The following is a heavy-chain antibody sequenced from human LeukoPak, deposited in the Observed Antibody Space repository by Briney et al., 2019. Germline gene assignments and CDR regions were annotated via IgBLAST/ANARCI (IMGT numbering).Heavy chain of an antibody. V-gene: IGHV4-59*01. CDR1: GGSISSYY. CDR3: ARAAYSGSSKGAFDI. D-gene: IGHD1-26*01. J-gene: IGHJ3*02. Sequence: SETLSLTCTVSGGSISSYYWSWIRQPPGKGLEWIGYIYYSGSTNYNPSLKSRVTISVDTSKNQFSLKLSSVTAADAAVYYCARAAYSGSSKGAFDIWGQGTMVTVSS. CDR2: IYYSGST.